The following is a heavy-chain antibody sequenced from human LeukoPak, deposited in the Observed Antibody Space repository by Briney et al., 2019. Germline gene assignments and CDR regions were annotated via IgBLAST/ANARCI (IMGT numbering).Heavy chain of an antibody. D-gene: IGHD3-3*01. CDR2: ISAYNGNT. V-gene: IGHV1-18*01. J-gene: IGHJ4*02. CDR3: ARDLGRIFGVVTNDY. CDR1: GYTFTSYG. Sequence: GASVKVSCKASGYTFTSYGISWVRQAPGQGLEWMGWISAYNGNTNYAQKLQGRVTMTTDTSTSTAYMELRSLRSDDTAVYYCARDLGRIFGVVTNDYWGQGTLVAVSS.